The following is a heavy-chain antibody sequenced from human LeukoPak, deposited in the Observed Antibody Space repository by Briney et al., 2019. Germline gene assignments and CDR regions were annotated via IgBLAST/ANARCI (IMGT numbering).Heavy chain of an antibody. CDR2: INPNSGGT. D-gene: IGHD2-15*01. V-gene: IGHV1-2*02. CDR3: ARGGGRHCSGGSCYSAVRIYFQH. Sequence: ASVTVSCKASGYTFTGYYKHWVRQAPGQGLEWMGWINPNSGGTNYAQKFKGRVTMTRDTSISTAYMELSRLRSDDTAVYYCARGGGRHCSGGSCYSAVRIYFQHWGQGTLVTVSS. CDR1: GYTFTGYY. J-gene: IGHJ1*01.